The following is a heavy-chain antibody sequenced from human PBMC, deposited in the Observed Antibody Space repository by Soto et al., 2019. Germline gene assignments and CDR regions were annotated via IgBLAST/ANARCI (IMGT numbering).Heavy chain of an antibody. CDR3: ARGGSSDWQVALDF. CDR1: GGSFSGYF. Sequence: PSETLSLTCTVYGGSFSGYFWNWIRQSPGKGLEWIGKVNHNGRNNYNPSLKSRVTISMDMSKNQFSLKLTSVTAADTAVYYCARGGSSDWQVALDFWGQGTMVT. D-gene: IGHD6-19*01. V-gene: IGHV4-34*01. J-gene: IGHJ3*01. CDR2: VNHNGRN.